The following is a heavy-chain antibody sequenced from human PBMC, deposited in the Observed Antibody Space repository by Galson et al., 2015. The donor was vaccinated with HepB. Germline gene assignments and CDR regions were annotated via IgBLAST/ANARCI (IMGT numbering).Heavy chain of an antibody. CDR3: ARDKNIVVSGLYGMDV. CDR1: NESFSSYN. D-gene: IGHD2-15*01. V-gene: IGHV4-34*01. J-gene: IGHJ6*02. CDR2: INHSGRT. Sequence: ETLSLTCAVYNESFSSYNWSWIRQPPGKGLEWIGKINHSGRTNYTPSLKSRVTISIDTSKNQFSLKLSSVTAADTAVYYCARDKNIVVSGLYGMDVWGQGTTVTVSS.